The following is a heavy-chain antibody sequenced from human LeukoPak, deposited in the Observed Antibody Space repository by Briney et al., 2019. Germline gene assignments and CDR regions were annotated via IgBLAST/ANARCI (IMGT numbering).Heavy chain of an antibody. CDR1: GFTFSSYW. Sequence: GGSLRLSCAASGFTFSSYWMHWVRQAPGKGLVWVSRINSDGSSTSYADSVKGRFTISRDNAKNTLYLQMNSLRAEDTAVYHCARDGSRLFYYYGMDVWGQGTTVTVSS. D-gene: IGHD6-25*01. V-gene: IGHV3-74*01. CDR2: INSDGSST. CDR3: ARDGSRLFYYYGMDV. J-gene: IGHJ6*02.